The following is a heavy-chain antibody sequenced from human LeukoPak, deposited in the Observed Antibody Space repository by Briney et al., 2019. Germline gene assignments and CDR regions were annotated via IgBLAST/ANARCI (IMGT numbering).Heavy chain of an antibody. CDR2: ISYDGSNE. J-gene: IGHJ4*02. D-gene: IGHD6-19*01. CDR3: ARDRGEYSSGWQFDY. V-gene: IGHV3-30*12. Sequence: PGGSLRLSCAASGFSFSTYGMHWVRQAPGKGLDWVALISYDGSNEYYEDSVKGRFTISRDSSKNTLYLQMNSLRAEDTAVYYCARDRGEYSSGWQFDYWGQGTLVTVSS. CDR1: GFSFSTYG.